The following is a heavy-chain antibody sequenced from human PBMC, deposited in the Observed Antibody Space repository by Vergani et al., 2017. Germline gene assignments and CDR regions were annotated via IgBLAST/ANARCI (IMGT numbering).Heavy chain of an antibody. CDR2: IYYSGST. D-gene: IGHD6-19*01. CDR3: ARGEHGSGWWSYYYYYYMDV. CDR1: GGSISSYY. Sequence: QVQLQESGPGLVKPSETLSLTCTVSGGSISSYYWSWIRQPPGKGLEWIGYIYYSGSTNYNPSLKSRVTISVDTSNNQFALKLSSVTAADTAVYYCARGEHGSGWWSYYYYYYMDVWGKGTTVTVSS. V-gene: IGHV4-59*01. J-gene: IGHJ6*03.